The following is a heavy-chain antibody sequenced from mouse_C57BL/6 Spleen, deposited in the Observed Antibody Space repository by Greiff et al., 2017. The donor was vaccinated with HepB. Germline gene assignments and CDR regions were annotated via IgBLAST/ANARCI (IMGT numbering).Heavy chain of an antibody. CDR1: GFTFSDYG. D-gene: IGHD2-5*01. J-gene: IGHJ4*01. V-gene: IGHV5-17*01. CDR2: ISSGSSTI. Sequence: EVQLVESGGGLVKPGGSLKLSCAASGFTFSDYGMHWVRQAPEKGLEWVAYISSGSSTIYYADTVKGRFTISRDNAKNTLFLQMTSLRSEDTAMYYCARAYYSNYVYAMDYWGQGTSVTVSS. CDR3: ARAYYSNYVYAMDY.